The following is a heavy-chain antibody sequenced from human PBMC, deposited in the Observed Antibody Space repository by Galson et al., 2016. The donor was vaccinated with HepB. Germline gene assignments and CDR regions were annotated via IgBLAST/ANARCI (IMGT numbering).Heavy chain of an antibody. CDR2: VSPNNGNT. D-gene: IGHD6-19*01. CDR1: GYSFAKFS. J-gene: IGHJ4*02. Sequence: SVKVSCKASGYSFAKFSITWIRQSPGQGLEWVGWVSPNNGNTKYAQKFQDRVTLNTDTSTRTAYMDLGSLTSDDTAVYFCARNAVRGDYWGQGSLLTV. V-gene: IGHV1-18*01. CDR3: ARNAVRGDY.